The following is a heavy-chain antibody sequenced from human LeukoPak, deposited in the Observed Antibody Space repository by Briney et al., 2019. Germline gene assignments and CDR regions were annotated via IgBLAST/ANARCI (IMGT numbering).Heavy chain of an antibody. V-gene: IGHV1-18*01. J-gene: IGHJ3*02. Sequence: GASVKVSCNASGYTITSYGISWIRKAPAQGHERMGWISAYNGNTNYAQKLQGRVTMTTDTSTSTAYMELRSLRSDDTAVYYCARDAGGIVTMIVVAKDAFDIWGQGTMVSVSS. CDR3: ARDAGGIVTMIVVAKDAFDI. CDR2: ISAYNGNT. D-gene: IGHD3-22*01. CDR1: GYTITSYG.